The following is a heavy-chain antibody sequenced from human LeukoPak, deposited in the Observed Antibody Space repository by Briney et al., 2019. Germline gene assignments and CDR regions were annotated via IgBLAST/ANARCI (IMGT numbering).Heavy chain of an antibody. Sequence: SETLSLTCTVSGGSISSYYWSWIRQPPGKGLEWIGYIYYSGSTNYNPSLKSRVTISVDTSKNQFSLKLSSVTAADTAVYYCAGEQYSSSWIDYWGQGTLVTVSS. J-gene: IGHJ4*02. CDR1: GGSISSYY. D-gene: IGHD6-13*01. V-gene: IGHV4-59*01. CDR3: AGEQYSSSWIDY. CDR2: IYYSGST.